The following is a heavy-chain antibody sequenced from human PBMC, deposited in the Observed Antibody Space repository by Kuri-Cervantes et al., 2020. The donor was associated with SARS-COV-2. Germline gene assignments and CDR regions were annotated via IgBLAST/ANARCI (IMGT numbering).Heavy chain of an antibody. D-gene: IGHD4-11*01. V-gene: IGHV1-8*03. CDR1: GYTFTSYD. CDR3: ARAFSNYVDWFDP. J-gene: IGHJ5*02. Sequence: ASVKVSCKASGYTFTSYDINWVRQATGQGLEWMGWMNPNSGNTGYAQKFQGRVTITRNTSISTAYMELSSLRSEDTAVYYYARAFSNYVDWFDPWGQGTLVTVSS. CDR2: MNPNSGNT.